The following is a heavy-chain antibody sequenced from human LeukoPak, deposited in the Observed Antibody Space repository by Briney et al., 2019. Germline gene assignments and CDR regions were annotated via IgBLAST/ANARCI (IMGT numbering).Heavy chain of an antibody. CDR1: GGSISSGGYS. CDR3: ARGRGDYGDYDGHFDS. V-gene: IGHV4-30-2*01. D-gene: IGHD4-17*01. Sequence: SETLSLTCAVSGGSISSGGYSWSWIRQPPGKGLEWIGYIYHSGSTYYNPSLKSRVTISVDRSKNQFSLKLSSVTAADTAVYYCARGRGDYGDYDGHFDSWGQGTLVTVSS. CDR2: IYHSGST. J-gene: IGHJ4*02.